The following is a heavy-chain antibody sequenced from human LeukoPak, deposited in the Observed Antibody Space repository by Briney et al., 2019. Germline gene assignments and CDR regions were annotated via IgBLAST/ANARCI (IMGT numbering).Heavy chain of an antibody. CDR3: ANIYDSSGPDAFDI. Sequence: GGSLRLSCEGTGFPFSSYVMSWVRQAPGKGLEWVSAISGSGGSTYYADSVKGRFTISRDNSKNTLYLQMNSLRAEDTAVYYCANIYDSSGPDAFDIWGQGTMVTVSS. CDR2: ISGSGGST. J-gene: IGHJ3*02. CDR1: GFPFSSYV. D-gene: IGHD3-22*01. V-gene: IGHV3-23*01.